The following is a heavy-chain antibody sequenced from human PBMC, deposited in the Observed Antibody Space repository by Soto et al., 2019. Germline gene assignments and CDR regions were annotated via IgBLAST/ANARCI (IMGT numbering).Heavy chain of an antibody. CDR1: GFTFSSYD. CDR2: IGTAGDT. D-gene: IGHD6-13*01. Sequence: EVQLVESGGGLVQPGGSLRLSCAASGFTFSSYDMHWVRQATGKGLEWVSAIGTAGDTYYPGSVKGRFTISRENAKDSLYLQMNSLSAEDTAVYYCARDVGSSSFGLDYWGQGTLVTVSS. CDR3: ARDVGSSSFGLDY. J-gene: IGHJ4*02. V-gene: IGHV3-13*01.